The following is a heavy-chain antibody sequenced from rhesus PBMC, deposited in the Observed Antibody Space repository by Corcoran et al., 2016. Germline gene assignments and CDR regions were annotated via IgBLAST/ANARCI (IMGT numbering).Heavy chain of an antibody. D-gene: IGHD2-2*01. V-gene: IGHV4-76*01. CDR1: GYSISSGYD. Sequence: QVQLQESGPGVVKPSETLSLTCAVSGYSISSGYDWSWIRQPPGKGLGWFGYIYWRSGSTNYHPSLKHRVTISKDTSKNQVSLKLRSVTAADTAVYYCASYCTSTTCHGDYGLDSWGQGVVVTVSS. CDR2: IYWRSGST. J-gene: IGHJ6*01. CDR3: ASYCTSTTCHGDYGLDS.